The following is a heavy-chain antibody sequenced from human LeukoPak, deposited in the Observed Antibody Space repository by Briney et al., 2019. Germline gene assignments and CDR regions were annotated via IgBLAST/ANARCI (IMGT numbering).Heavy chain of an antibody. V-gene: IGHV3-23*01. J-gene: IGHJ6*02. CDR1: GFTFSSYA. D-gene: IGHD3-16*01. Sequence: GSLRLSCAASGFTFSSYAMSWVRQTPGKGLEWVSAISGSGGSTYYADSVKGQFTISRDNSKDRLYLQMNSLRPEDTAMYYCARVRGGRSWYYYGMDVWGRGTTVTVSS. CDR3: ARVRGGRSWYYYGMDV. CDR2: ISGSGGST.